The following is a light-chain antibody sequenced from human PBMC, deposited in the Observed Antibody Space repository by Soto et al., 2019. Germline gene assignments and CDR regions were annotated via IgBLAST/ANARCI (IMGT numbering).Light chain of an antibody. V-gene: IGKV3-20*01. J-gene: IGKJ4*01. CDR3: QQYGNSLSLT. Sequence: EIVLTQSPGTLSLSPGERATLSCRASQSVSSSYLAWYQQKPGKPPLLLIYGASSMDTGIPDRFSGSGSGTDFTLTISRLQPEDIAVYYCQQYGNSLSLTFGEGTQVEIK. CDR2: GAS. CDR1: QSVSSSY.